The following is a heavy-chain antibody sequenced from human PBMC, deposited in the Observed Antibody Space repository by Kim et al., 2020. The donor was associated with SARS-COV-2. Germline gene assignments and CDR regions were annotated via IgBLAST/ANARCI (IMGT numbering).Heavy chain of an antibody. D-gene: IGHD6-19*01. J-gene: IGHJ6*01. V-gene: IGHV4-39*01. CDR1: GGSISSSSYY. CDR3: ARGEVGGWPLSFYSYG. Sequence: SESLSLTCTASGGSISSSSYYWGWIRQPPGKGLAWIGSIYYSGSTYYNPSLKSRVTISVDTSKNLFSLKLSPLTAAPTAVYCFARGEVGGWPLSFYSYG. CDR2: IYYSGST.